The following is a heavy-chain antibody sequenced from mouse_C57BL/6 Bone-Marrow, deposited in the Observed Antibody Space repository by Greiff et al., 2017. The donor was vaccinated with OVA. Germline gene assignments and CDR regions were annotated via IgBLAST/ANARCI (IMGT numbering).Heavy chain of an antibody. J-gene: IGHJ2*01. V-gene: IGHV3-8*01. Sequence: EVKLMESGTGLAKPSQTLSLTCSVTGYSITSDYWNLIRKFPGNKLEYMGYISYSGSTYYNPSLKSRISITRDTSKNQYYLQLNSVTTEDTATYYCARYTITTVVPYFDYWGQGTTLTVSS. CDR1: GYSITSDY. D-gene: IGHD1-1*01. CDR2: ISYSGST. CDR3: ARYTITTVVPYFDY.